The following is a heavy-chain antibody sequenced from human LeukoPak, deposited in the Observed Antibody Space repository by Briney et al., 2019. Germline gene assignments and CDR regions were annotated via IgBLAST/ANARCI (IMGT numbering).Heavy chain of an antibody. Sequence: ESGPTLVNPTQTLTLTCTFSGFSLSTSGMCVSWIRQPPGRALEWLARIDWDDDKYYNTSLKTRLTISKDTSKNQVVLTMTNMDPVDTGTYYCARIPNSNSWYFDYWGQGTLVTVSS. J-gene: IGHJ4*02. CDR2: IDWDDDK. CDR1: GFSLSTSGMC. CDR3: ARIPNSNSWYFDY. D-gene: IGHD6-13*01. V-gene: IGHV2-70*11.